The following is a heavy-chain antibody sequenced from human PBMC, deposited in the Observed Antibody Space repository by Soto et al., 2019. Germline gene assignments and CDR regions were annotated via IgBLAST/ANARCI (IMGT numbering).Heavy chain of an antibody. Sequence: QVQLVQSGAEVKKPGSSVKVSCKASGGTFSSYAISWVRQAPGQVLEWMGGIIPIFGTANYAQKFQGRVTITADESTSTAYMELSSLRSEDTAVYYCARRVCSGGSCYSYYYYYGMDVWGQGTTVTVSS. CDR1: GGTFSSYA. D-gene: IGHD2-15*01. CDR3: ARRVCSGGSCYSYYYYYGMDV. CDR2: IIPIFGTA. J-gene: IGHJ6*02. V-gene: IGHV1-69*01.